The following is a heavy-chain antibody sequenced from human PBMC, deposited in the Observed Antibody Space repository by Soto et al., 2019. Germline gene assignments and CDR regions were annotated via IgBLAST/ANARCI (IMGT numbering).Heavy chain of an antibody. J-gene: IGHJ4*02. D-gene: IGHD3-22*01. Sequence: QVQLQESGPGLVKPSQTLSLTCTVSGGFISSGGYYWSWIRQHPGKGLEWIRYIYYSGSTYYNPSLKSRVTISVDTSKNPFSRKLSSVTAADTAVYYCARSRIVGGRYFDYWGQGTLVTVSS. CDR2: IYYSGST. CDR3: ARSRIVGGRYFDY. CDR1: GGFISSGGYY. V-gene: IGHV4-31*03.